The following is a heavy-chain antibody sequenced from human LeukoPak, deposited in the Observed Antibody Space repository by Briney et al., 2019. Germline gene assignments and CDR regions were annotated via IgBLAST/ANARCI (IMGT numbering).Heavy chain of an antibody. CDR2: IYYSGST. D-gene: IGHD1-26*01. Sequence: PSETLSLTCTVSGGSISSHFWSCIREPPGTGLESMGYIYYSGSTNYNPSLKSRVTISVDTSKNQFSLKLSSVPACDTDVYYCARGHTALVGATIDIFDYWGQGTLVTVSS. V-gene: IGHV4-59*11. CDR1: GGSISSHF. J-gene: IGHJ4*01. CDR3: ARGHTALVGATIDIFDY.